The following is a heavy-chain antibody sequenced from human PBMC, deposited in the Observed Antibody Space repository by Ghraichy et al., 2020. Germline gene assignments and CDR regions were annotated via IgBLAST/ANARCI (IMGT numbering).Heavy chain of an antibody. CDR3: ARPGYSYGPHPSALVH. CDR1: GGSISSGDYY. D-gene: IGHD5-18*01. Sequence: SQTLSLTCTVSGGSISSGDYYWSWIRQPPGKGLEWIGYIYYSGSTYYNPSLKSRVTISVDTSKNQFSLKLSSVTAADTAVYYCARPGYSYGPHPSALVHWGQGTLVTVSS. J-gene: IGHJ4*02. CDR2: IYYSGST. V-gene: IGHV4-30-4*01.